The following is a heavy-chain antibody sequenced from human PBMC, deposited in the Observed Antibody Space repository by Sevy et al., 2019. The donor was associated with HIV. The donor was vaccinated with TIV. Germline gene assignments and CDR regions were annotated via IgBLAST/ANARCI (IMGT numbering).Heavy chain of an antibody. CDR1: GFTFSSYA. V-gene: IGHV3-30*04. D-gene: IGHD1-26*01. Sequence: GGSLRLSCAASGFTFSSYAMHWVRQAPGKGLEWVAVISYDGSNKYYADSVKGRFTISRDNSKNTLYLQMDSLGAEDTAVYYCARDSSLSGSYSDYWGQGTLVTVSS. CDR2: ISYDGSNK. J-gene: IGHJ4*02. CDR3: ARDSSLSGSYSDY.